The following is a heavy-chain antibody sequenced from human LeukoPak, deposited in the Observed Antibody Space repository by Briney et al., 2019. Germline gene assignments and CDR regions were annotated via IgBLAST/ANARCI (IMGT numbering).Heavy chain of an antibody. CDR2: ITAHNGNT. V-gene: IGHV1-18*01. J-gene: IGHJ4*02. CDR3: ARALYCSGGSCYSGAFDY. CDR1: GYTFTNYG. D-gene: IGHD2-15*01. Sequence: ASVKVSCKASGYTFTNYGISWVRKAPGQGLEYMGWITAHNGNTNYAQKFQGRVTMTTDTSTNTAYMELRSLRSDDTALYYCARALYCSGGSCYSGAFDYWGQGTLVTVSS.